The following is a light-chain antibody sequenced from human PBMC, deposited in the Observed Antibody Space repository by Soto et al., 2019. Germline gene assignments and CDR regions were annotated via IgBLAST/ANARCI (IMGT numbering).Light chain of an antibody. CDR1: SSDVGGYNY. CDR3: SSYTSSSPLGDV. V-gene: IGLV2-14*01. CDR2: DVS. Sequence: QSVLTQPASETGSPGQAVAISRNGTSSDVGGYNYVSWYQQHPGKAPKLMIYDVSNRPSGDSNRVSRSKSGNTASLNISGLQVGAEADYYCSSYTSSSPLGDVFGTGTKVTVL. J-gene: IGLJ1*01.